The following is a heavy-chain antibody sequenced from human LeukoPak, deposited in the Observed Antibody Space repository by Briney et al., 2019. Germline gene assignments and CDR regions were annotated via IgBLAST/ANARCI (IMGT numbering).Heavy chain of an antibody. CDR1: GGSISSYY. V-gene: IGHV4-34*01. D-gene: IGHD3-10*01. CDR2: INHSGST. J-gene: IGHJ4*02. Sequence: PSETLSLTCTVSGGSISSYYWSWIRQPPGKGLEWIGEINHSGSTNYNPSLKSRVTISVDTSKNQFSLKLSSVTAADTAVYYCARPSGSGSPHFDYWGQGTLVTVSS. CDR3: ARPSGSGSPHFDY.